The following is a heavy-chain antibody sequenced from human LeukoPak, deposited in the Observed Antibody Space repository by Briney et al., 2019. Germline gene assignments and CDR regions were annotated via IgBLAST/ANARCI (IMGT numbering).Heavy chain of an antibody. D-gene: IGHD2-15*01. CDR1: GFSFGDYA. CDR2: IRYKAVGETT. CDR3: TTLMRHCSGGSCYSGVSGRYYFDS. Sequence: GGSLRVSCTSSGFSFGDYAISWVRQAPGKGLEWVSLIRYKAVGETTEFAASVKGRCSVSRDDSKNIAFLQLDSLKTEDTAVYFCTTLMRHCSGGSCYSGVSGRYYFDSWGQGTLLSVSS. J-gene: IGHJ4*02. V-gene: IGHV3-49*04.